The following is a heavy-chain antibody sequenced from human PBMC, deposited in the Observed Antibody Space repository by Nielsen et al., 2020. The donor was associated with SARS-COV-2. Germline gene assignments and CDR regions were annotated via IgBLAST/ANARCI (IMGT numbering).Heavy chain of an antibody. D-gene: IGHD3-10*01. Sequence: GESLKISCAASGFTFSSYGMHWVRQAPGKGLEWVAVISYDGSNKYYAGSVKGRFTISRDNSKNTLYLQMNSLRAEDTAVYYCAKDHGERAFDYWGQGTLVTVSS. CDR1: GFTFSSYG. CDR3: AKDHGERAFDY. V-gene: IGHV3-30*18. CDR2: ISYDGSNK. J-gene: IGHJ4*02.